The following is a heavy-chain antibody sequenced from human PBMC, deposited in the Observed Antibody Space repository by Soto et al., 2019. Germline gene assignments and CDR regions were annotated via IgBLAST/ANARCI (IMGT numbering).Heavy chain of an antibody. J-gene: IGHJ4*02. CDR2: ITSDTLTI. CDR3: ARSVEGHFGY. CDR1: GFTFSSYS. V-gene: IGHV3-48*02. Sequence: GGSLRLSCAASGFTFSSYSMNWVRQAPGKGLEWVSYITSDTLTIRYADSVRGRFIISRDNAGNSVFLQMNSLRDEDTATYYCARSVEGHFGYWGQGALVTVSS. D-gene: IGHD6-19*01.